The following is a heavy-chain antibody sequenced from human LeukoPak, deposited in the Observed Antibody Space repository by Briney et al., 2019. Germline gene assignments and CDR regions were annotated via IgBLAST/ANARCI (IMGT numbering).Heavy chain of an antibody. J-gene: IGHJ6*03. Sequence: SETLSLTCTVSGGSISNYYWSWIRQPPGKGLEWIGYIYYSGSTNYNPSLKSRVTISVDTSKNQFSLRLSSVTAADTAVYYCARLSGYYTPWADYYYYMDVWGKGTTVTVSS. CDR2: IYYSGST. CDR1: GGSISNYY. CDR3: ARLSGYYTPWADYYYYMDV. D-gene: IGHD3-3*01. V-gene: IGHV4-59*01.